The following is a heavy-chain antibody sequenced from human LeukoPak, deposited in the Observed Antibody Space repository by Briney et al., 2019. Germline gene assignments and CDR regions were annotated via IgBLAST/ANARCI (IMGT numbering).Heavy chain of an antibody. J-gene: IGHJ3*02. CDR1: GFTFSTYW. D-gene: IGHD2-21*01. CDR3: ARDIPDAFDI. CDR2: LNSDGSST. V-gene: IGHV3-74*01. Sequence: PGGSLRLSCAASGFTFSTYWMHWVRQAPGKGLVWVSCLNSDGSSTSYADSVKGRFTISRDNAKNTLYLQMNSLRAEDTAVYYCARDIPDAFDIWGQGTMVTVSS.